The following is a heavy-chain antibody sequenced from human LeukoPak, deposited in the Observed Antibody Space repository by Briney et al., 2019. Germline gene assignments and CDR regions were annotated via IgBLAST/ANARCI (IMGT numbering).Heavy chain of an antibody. CDR1: GGSISSYY. V-gene: IGHV4-59*08. Sequence: SETLSLTCTVSGGSISSYYWSWIRQPPGKGLEWIGSIYHSGSTYYNPSLKSRVTISVDTSKNQFSLKLSSVTAADTAVYYCARITGSSSPYYYGMDVWGQGTTVTVSS. CDR2: IYHSGST. CDR3: ARITGSSSPYYYGMDV. D-gene: IGHD3-10*01. J-gene: IGHJ6*02.